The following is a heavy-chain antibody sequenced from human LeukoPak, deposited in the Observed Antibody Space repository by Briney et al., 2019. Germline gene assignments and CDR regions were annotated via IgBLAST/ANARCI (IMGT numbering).Heavy chain of an antibody. CDR3: ATYSGSYYPFDY. V-gene: IGHV1-69*05. CDR1: GGTFSSYA. CDR2: IIPIFGTA. J-gene: IGHJ4*02. D-gene: IGHD1-26*01. Sequence: GASVKVSCKASGGTFSSYAISWVRQAPGQGLEWMGGIIPIFGTANYAQKFQGRVTITTDESTSTAYMELSSLRSEDTAVYHCATYSGSYYPFDYWGQGTLVTVSS.